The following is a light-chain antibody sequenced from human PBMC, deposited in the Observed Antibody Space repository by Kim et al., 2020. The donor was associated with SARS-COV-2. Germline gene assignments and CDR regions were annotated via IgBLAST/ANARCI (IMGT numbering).Light chain of an antibody. CDR1: SLRSYY. CDR3: NSRDSSGNHHYV. J-gene: IGLJ1*01. V-gene: IGLV3-19*01. Sequence: SSELTQDPAVSVALGQTVRITCQGYSLRSYYASWYQQKPGQAPVLVIYGKNNRPSGIPDRFSGSSSGNTASFTITGAQEEDEADYYCNSRDSSGNHHYVF. CDR2: GKN.